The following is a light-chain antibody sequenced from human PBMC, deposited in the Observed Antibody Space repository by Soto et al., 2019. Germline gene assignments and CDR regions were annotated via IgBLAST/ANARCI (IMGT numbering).Light chain of an antibody. J-gene: IGLJ1*01. Sequence: QSVLTQPPSASGSPGQSVTISCTGTSSDVGGYNYVSWYQQHPGKAPKLMIYEVSKRPSGVPDRFSGSKSGNTASLTVSGFQAEDEADYYCSSYAGSNNLGVFGTGTKDTVL. V-gene: IGLV2-8*01. CDR3: SSYAGSNNLGV. CDR1: SSDVGGYNY. CDR2: EVS.